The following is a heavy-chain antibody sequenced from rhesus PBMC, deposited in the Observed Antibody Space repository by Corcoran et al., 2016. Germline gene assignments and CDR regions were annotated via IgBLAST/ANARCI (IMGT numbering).Heavy chain of an antibody. V-gene: IGHV4-147*01. CDR2: NYGSDGST. CDR1: GLSVSSNY. J-gene: IGHJ4*01. Sequence: QVQLQESGPGLVKPSETLSLTCAVSGLSVSSNYWSWIRQPPGKGLEWIGYNYGSDGSTYDKPTRTSRVTISTDTAKKQFSLRLTSVTAADSAIYYCVRDKDRDFDFWGRGVLVTVSS. CDR3: VRDKDRDFDF.